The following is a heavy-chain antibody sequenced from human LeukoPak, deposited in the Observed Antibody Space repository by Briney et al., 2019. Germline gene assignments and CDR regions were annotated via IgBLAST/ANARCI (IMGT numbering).Heavy chain of an antibody. D-gene: IGHD2-2*01. CDR1: GYTFTSYD. CDR3: ARGPHSQHYYYMDV. J-gene: IGHJ6*03. V-gene: IGHV1-8*03. CDR2: MNPNSGNT. Sequence: ASVKVSCKASGYTFTSYDINWVRQATGQGLEWMGWMNPNSGNTGYAQKFQGRATITRNTSISTAYMELSSLRSEDTAVYYCARGPHSQHYYYMDVWGKGTTVTVSS.